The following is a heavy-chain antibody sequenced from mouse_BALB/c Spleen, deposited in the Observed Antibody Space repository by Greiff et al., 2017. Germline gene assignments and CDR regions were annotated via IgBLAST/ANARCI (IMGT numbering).Heavy chain of an antibody. V-gene: IGHV5-17*02. CDR3: ARWLQYYFDY. Sequence: DVHLVESGGGLVQPGGSRKLSCAASGFTFSSFGMHWVRQAPEKGLEWVAYISSGSSTIYYADTVKGRFTISRDNPKNTLFLQMTSLRSEDTAMYYCARWLQYYFDYWGQGTTLTVSS. J-gene: IGHJ2*01. D-gene: IGHD2-2*01. CDR2: ISSGSSTI. CDR1: GFTFSSFG.